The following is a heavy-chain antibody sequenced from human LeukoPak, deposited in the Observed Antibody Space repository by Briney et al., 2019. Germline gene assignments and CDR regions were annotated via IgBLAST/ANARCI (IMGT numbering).Heavy chain of an antibody. CDR3: AKDMYGGSYLGWFDP. J-gene: IGHJ5*02. V-gene: IGHV3-9*01. CDR1: GFTFDDYA. Sequence: PGGSLRLSCAASGFTFDDYAMHWVRQAPGKGLEWVSGISWNSGSIGYADSVKGRFTISRDNAKNSLYLQMNSLGAEDTALYYCAKDMYGGSYLGWFDPWGQGTLVTVSS. CDR2: ISWNSGSI. D-gene: IGHD1-26*01.